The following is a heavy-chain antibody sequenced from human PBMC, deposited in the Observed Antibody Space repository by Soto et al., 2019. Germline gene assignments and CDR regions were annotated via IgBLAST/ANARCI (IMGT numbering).Heavy chain of an antibody. Sequence: GGSLRLSCAGAGFSFISYPMTGGRQAPGEGREGVASISSSSTYIYYADSVKGRFTISRDNAKTSLFLQMNSLRAEDTAVYYCTRSPRSITGTPRGGAQNDYWGQGALVTVSS. CDR3: TRSPRSITGTPRGGAQNDY. CDR2: ISSSSTYI. J-gene: IGHJ4*02. CDR1: GFSFISYP. D-gene: IGHD1-7*01. V-gene: IGHV3-21*01.